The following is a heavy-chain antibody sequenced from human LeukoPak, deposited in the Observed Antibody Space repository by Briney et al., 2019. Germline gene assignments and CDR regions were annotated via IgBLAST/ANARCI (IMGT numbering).Heavy chain of an antibody. CDR1: GYTFTSYG. J-gene: IGHJ4*02. Sequence: ASVKVSCKASGYTFTSYGISWVRQAPGQGLEWMGWISAYNGNTNYAQKFQGRVTITADESTSTAYMELSSLRSEDTAVYYCARDQGRSSAEGVFDYWGQGTLVTVSS. CDR2: ISAYNGNT. D-gene: IGHD6-6*01. V-gene: IGHV1-18*01. CDR3: ARDQGRSSAEGVFDY.